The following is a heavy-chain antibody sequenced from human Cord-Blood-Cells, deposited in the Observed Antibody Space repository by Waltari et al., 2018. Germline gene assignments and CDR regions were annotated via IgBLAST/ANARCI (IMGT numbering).Heavy chain of an antibody. V-gene: IGHV4-59*11. D-gene: IGHD6-13*01. CDR3: ARGREGSSSWYYFDY. CDR2: IYYSGST. Sequence: QVQLQESGPGLVKPSETLSLTCTVSGGSISSHYWSWIRQPPGKGLEWIGYIYYSGSTNNIPSLKTRFCISVDTSKNQFSLKLSSVTAADTAVYYCARGREGSSSWYYFDYWGQGTLVTVSS. CDR1: GGSISSHY. J-gene: IGHJ4*02.